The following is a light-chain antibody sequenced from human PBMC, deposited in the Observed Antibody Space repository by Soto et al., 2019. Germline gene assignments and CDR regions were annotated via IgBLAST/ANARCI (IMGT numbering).Light chain of an antibody. J-gene: IGKJ5*01. V-gene: IGKV3-11*01. CDR2: DAS. Sequence: PLPMSASSTATLSFRASQSLSDTLAWYQQKPGQGPRLLIYDASNRATGIPARFSGSGSGTDFTLTISSLEPEDFAVYYCQQRSNWPITFGQGTRLEIK. CDR3: QQRSNWPIT. CDR1: QSLSDT.